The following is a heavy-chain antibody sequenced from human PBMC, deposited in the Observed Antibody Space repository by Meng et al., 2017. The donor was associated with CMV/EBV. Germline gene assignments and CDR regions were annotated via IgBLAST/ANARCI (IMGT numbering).Heavy chain of an antibody. CDR1: GFTFSSYS. D-gene: IGHD3-22*01. Sequence: GESLKISCAASGFTFSSYSMNWVRQAPGKGLEWVSYISSSSSTIYYADSVKGRFTISRDNAKNSLYLQMNSLRAEDTAVYYCARDGGAYYYDSSGYFYGMDVWGQGTTVTVPS. V-gene: IGHV3-48*04. J-gene: IGHJ6*02. CDR3: ARDGGAYYYDSSGYFYGMDV. CDR2: ISSSSSTI.